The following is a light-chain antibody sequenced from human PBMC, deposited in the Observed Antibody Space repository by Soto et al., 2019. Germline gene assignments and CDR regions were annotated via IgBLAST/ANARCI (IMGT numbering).Light chain of an antibody. V-gene: IGKV4-1*01. CDR3: QQYYSPPLT. CDR2: WAS. J-gene: IGKJ4*01. CDR1: QNVLYSSNNKNQ. Sequence: DIVMAQSPTSLAVCLGERATINCKSSQNVLYSSNNKNQLAWYQQKPGQPPKLLIYWASTRESGVPDRFSGSGSGTDFILTISSLQAEDVAVYYCQQYYSPPLTFGGGTKVDI.